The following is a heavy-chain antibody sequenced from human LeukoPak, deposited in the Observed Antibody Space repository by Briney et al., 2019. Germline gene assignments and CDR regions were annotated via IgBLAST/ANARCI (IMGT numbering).Heavy chain of an antibody. CDR1: GGSISNYY. V-gene: IGHV4-59*01. CDR3: ARVYYYDSSGYLGAFDI. J-gene: IGHJ3*02. Sequence: SETLSLTCTVSGGSISNYYGSWIRQPPEKGLEWIGYIYYTGTTNYNPSLKSRLTISVDTSKNQFSLKLSSVTAADTAVYYCARVYYYDSSGYLGAFDIWRQGTMVTVSS. D-gene: IGHD3-22*01. CDR2: IYYTGTT.